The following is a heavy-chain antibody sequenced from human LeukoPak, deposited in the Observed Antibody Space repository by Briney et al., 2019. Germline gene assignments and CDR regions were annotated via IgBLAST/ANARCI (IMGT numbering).Heavy chain of an antibody. Sequence: SETLSLTCTVSGGSISRYYWSWIRQPPGKGLEWIGYIYYSGSTNYNPSLKSRVTISVDTSKNQFSLKLSSVTAADTAVYYCARSYYDFWSGYYYYMDVWGKGTTVTVSS. V-gene: IGHV4-59*08. CDR2: IYYSGST. CDR3: ARSYYDFWSGYYYYMDV. CDR1: GGSISRYY. J-gene: IGHJ6*03. D-gene: IGHD3-3*01.